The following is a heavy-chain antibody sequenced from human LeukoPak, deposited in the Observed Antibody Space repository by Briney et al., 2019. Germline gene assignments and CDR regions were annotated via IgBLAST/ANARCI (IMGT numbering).Heavy chain of an antibody. CDR1: GGSISSYY. D-gene: IGHD3-22*01. Sequence: SETLSLTCTVSGGSISSYYWSWLRQPPGKGLEWIGYIYYSGSTNYNPSLKSRVTISVDTSKNQFSLKLSSVTAADTAVYYCASKDYYDSSGYANWGQGTLVTVSS. CDR2: IYYSGST. J-gene: IGHJ4*02. CDR3: ASKDYYDSSGYAN. V-gene: IGHV4-59*08.